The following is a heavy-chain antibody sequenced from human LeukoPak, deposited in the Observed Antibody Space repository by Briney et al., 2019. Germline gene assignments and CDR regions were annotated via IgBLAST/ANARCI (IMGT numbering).Heavy chain of an antibody. V-gene: IGHV4-4*07. CDR1: GGSISSYY. D-gene: IGHD6-19*01. CDR3: ARDLGGIAVAGYYFDY. J-gene: IGHJ4*02. CDR2: IYTSGST. Sequence: SETLSLTCTVSGGSISSYYWSWIRQPAGKGLEWIGRIYTSGSTNYNPSLKSRVTMSVDTSKDQFSLKLSSVTAADTAVYYCARDLGGIAVAGYYFDYWGQGTLVTVSS.